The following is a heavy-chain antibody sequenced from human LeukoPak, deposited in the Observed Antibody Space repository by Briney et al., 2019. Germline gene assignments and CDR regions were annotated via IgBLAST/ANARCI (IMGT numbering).Heavy chain of an antibody. CDR2: IYHSGST. CDR1: GGSISNSNW. CDR3: ARMRRERITMVRGGLNWFDP. J-gene: IGHJ5*02. Sequence: SETLSLTCAVSGGSISNSNWWSWVRQPPGKGLEWIGEIYHSGSTNYNPSLKSRVTISVDKSKNQFSLKLSSVTAADTAVYYCARMRRERITMVRGGLNWFDPWGQGTLVTVSS. V-gene: IGHV4-4*02. D-gene: IGHD3-10*01.